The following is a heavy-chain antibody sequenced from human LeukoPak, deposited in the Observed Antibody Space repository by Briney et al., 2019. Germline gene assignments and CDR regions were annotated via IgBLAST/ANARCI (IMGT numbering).Heavy chain of an antibody. J-gene: IGHJ4*02. CDR1: GFTFSNAW. CDR2: IKSKTDGGTT. D-gene: IGHD3-22*01. V-gene: IGHV3-15*01. Sequence: GGSLRLSCAASGFTFSNAWISWVRQAPGKGLESVGRIKSKTDGGTTDYAAPVKGRFTISRDDSKNTLYLQMNSLKTEDTAVYYCTTDRYYYDSSGYYYLDYWGQGTLVTVSS. CDR3: TTDRYYYDSSGYYYLDY.